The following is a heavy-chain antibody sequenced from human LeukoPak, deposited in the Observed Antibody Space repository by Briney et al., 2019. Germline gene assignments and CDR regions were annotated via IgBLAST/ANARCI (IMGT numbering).Heavy chain of an antibody. V-gene: IGHV4-39*01. D-gene: IGHD2-15*01. CDR2: IYYSGST. J-gene: IGHJ4*02. Sequence: PSETLSLTCTVSDGSISSNSCFWGWIRQPPGKGLEWIGTIYYSGSTYYNPSLKSRVTISVDTSKNQFSLKLSSVTAADTAVYYCARHLIGYCSGGSCHYFDYWGQGTLVTVSS. CDR1: DGSISSNSCF. CDR3: ARHLIGYCSGGSCHYFDY.